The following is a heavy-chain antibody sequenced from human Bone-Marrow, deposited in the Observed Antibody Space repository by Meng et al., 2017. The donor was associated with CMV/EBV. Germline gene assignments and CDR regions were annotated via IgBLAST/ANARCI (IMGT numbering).Heavy chain of an antibody. Sequence: GESLKISCAASGFTFSSYAMHWVRQAAGKGLEWVAVISYDGSNKYYADSVKGRFTISRDNSKNTLYLQMNSLRAEDTAVYYCARSASGSYWEGYDFDYWGQGKLVTVYS. CDR2: ISYDGSNK. CDR1: GFTFSSYA. J-gene: IGHJ4*02. D-gene: IGHD1-26*01. CDR3: ARSASGSYWEGYDFDY. V-gene: IGHV3-30-3*01.